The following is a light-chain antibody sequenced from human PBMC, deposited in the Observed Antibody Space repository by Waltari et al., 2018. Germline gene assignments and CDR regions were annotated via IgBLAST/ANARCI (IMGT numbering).Light chain of an antibody. Sequence: DIQLTQSPSFLSASVGDRVTITCRASQGISSNLAWYQQKPGKAPNHLISEASTLQSGVPSRFSGTGSETEFTLTISSLQPEDFATYFCQHLNSYPPTFGPGTIVDIK. J-gene: IGKJ3*01. CDR3: QHLNSYPPT. CDR2: EAS. CDR1: QGISSN. V-gene: IGKV1-9*01.